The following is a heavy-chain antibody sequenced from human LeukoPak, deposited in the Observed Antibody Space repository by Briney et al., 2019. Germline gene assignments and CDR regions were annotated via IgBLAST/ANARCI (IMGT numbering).Heavy chain of an antibody. Sequence: GRSLRLSCAASGFTFSSYAMHWVRQAPGKGLEWVAVISYDGSNKYYADSVEGRFTISRDNSKNTLYLQMNSLRAEDTAVYYCARDGAYDYDSSGYYSFWGQGTLVTVSS. D-gene: IGHD3-22*01. V-gene: IGHV3-30*04. J-gene: IGHJ4*02. CDR3: ARDGAYDYDSSGYYSF. CDR1: GFTFSSYA. CDR2: ISYDGSNK.